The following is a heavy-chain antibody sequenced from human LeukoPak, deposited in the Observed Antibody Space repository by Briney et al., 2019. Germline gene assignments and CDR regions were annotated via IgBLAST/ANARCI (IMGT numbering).Heavy chain of an antibody. D-gene: IGHD6-6*01. CDR1: GFTFSYYT. CDR3: ARASTTTVRPGGYYHYYMDV. Sequence: TGGSLRLSCAASGFTFSYYTLNWVRQAPGKGLGWVSYISSSTSTIYYADSVKGRFTITRDNAKNSQYLQMNSLRAEDTAVYYCARASTTTVRPGGYYHYYMDVWGKGTTVPVSS. J-gene: IGHJ6*03. CDR2: ISSSTSTI. V-gene: IGHV3-48*04.